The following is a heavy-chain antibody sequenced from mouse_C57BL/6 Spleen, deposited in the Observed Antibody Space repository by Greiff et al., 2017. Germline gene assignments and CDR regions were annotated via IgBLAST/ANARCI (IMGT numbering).Heavy chain of an antibody. CDR3: ARGRDFDY. CDR1: GFTFSDYG. CDR2: ISSGSSTI. V-gene: IGHV5-17*01. Sequence: EVKLVESGGGLVKPGGSLKLSCAASGFTFSDYGMHWVRQAPEKGLEWVAYISSGSSTIYYADTVKGRFTISRDNAKNTRFLQMTSLRSEDTAMYYCARGRDFDYWCQGTTLTVSS. J-gene: IGHJ2*01.